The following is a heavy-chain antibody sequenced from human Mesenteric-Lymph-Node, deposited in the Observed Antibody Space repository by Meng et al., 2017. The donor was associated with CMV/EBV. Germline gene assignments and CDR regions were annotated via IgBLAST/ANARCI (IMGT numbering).Heavy chain of an antibody. Sequence: ASVKVSCKASGYTFIAYYIHWVRQAPGQRLEWLGWINPQTGVISYAQTFQGRVSLTGDTSITTVYMELNSLRSDDTAIYYCARLSGFGESLWDIGYSAGVDVWGQGTTVTVSS. V-gene: IGHV1-2*02. CDR2: INPQTGVI. D-gene: IGHD3-10*01. CDR1: GYTFIAYY. J-gene: IGHJ6*02. CDR3: ARLSGFGESLWDIGYSAGVDV.